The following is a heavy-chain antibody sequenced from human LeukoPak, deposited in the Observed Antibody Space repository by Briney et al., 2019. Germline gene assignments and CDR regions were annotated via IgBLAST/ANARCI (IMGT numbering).Heavy chain of an antibody. Sequence: GGSLRLSCAVSGFTFSTYTMNWVRQAPGKGLEWVSGIYGSGGASFYADSVKGRFTISRDNSQNTVFLQMDSLRDEDTALYYCAKDLRKDGIWDIDYWGQGTLVTVSS. D-gene: IGHD1-20*01. CDR3: AKDLRKDGIWDIDY. V-gene: IGHV3-23*01. J-gene: IGHJ4*02. CDR1: GFTFSTYT. CDR2: IYGSGGAS.